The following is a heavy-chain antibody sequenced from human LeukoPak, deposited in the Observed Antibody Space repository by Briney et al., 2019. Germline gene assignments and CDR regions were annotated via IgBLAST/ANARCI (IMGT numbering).Heavy chain of an antibody. CDR2: IYYSGST. CDR3: ARDRSGVVPKGLTVTTPWYFDL. Sequence: SETLSLTCAVYGGSFSGYYWSWIRQPPGKGLEWIGYIYYSGSTYYNPSLKSRVTISVDTSKNQFSLKLSSVTAADTAVYYCARDRSGVVPKGLTVTTPWYFDLWGRGTLVTVSS. V-gene: IGHV4-30-4*08. J-gene: IGHJ2*01. D-gene: IGHD4-11*01. CDR1: GGSFSGYY.